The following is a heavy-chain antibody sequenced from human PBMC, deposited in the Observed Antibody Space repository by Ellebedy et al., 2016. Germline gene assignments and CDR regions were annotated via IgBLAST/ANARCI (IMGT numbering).Heavy chain of an antibody. CDR1: GGSFSGYY. J-gene: IGHJ6*03. CDR3: ARGRDYGGRRYYYYYYMDV. D-gene: IGHD4-23*01. V-gene: IGHV4-34*01. Sequence: SETLSLTXAVYGGSFSGYYWSWIRQPPGKGLEWIAEINHSGVTNYNPSLKSRVTISSDMSKNQFSLKLSSVTAADTAVYYCARGRDYGGRRYYYYYYMDVWGRGTTVTVSS. CDR2: INHSGVT.